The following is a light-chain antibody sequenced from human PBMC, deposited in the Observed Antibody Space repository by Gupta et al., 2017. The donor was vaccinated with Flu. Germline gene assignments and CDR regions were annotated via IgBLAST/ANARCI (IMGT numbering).Light chain of an antibody. CDR2: EVS. J-gene: IGLJ3*02. Sequence: TTSCTGATSDVVGCKYVSWYQQHPAKAPKLMIYEVSKRPPGVPDRFSGSKSGNTASLTISGRQAEEEADYYCSSYAGSNNLVFGRGTKLTVL. CDR3: SSYAGSNNLV. CDR1: TSDVVGCKY. V-gene: IGLV2-8*01.